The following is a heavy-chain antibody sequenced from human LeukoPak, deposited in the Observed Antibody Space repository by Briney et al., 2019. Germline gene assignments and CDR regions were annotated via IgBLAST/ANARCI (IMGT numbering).Heavy chain of an antibody. Sequence: GGSLRLSCAASGFTFSNYAMYWVRQAPGKGLDWVSGISGSGISTYYADSVKGHFTISRDNSKNTLYVQMNRLRAEDTAVYYCAKDWSSSSVDAFDIWGQGTMVTVSS. V-gene: IGHV3-23*01. CDR2: ISGSGIST. J-gene: IGHJ3*02. D-gene: IGHD6-13*01. CDR3: AKDWSSSSVDAFDI. CDR1: GFTFSNYA.